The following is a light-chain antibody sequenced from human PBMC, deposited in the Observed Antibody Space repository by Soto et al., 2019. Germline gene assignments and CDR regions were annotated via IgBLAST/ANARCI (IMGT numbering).Light chain of an antibody. Sequence: DIQMTQSPSSLSASVGDRVTITCQASQDISNYLNWYQQKPGKAPKLLIYDASNLETGVPSRFSGSGSGTDFTFTISSLQPEAIATYYCQQYDNLPPHTFGQGTKLEIK. CDR1: QDISNY. CDR3: QQYDNLPPHT. CDR2: DAS. J-gene: IGKJ2*01. V-gene: IGKV1-33*01.